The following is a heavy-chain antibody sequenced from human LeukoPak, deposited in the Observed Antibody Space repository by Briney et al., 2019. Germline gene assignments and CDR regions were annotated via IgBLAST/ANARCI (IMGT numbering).Heavy chain of an antibody. CDR2: ISSSGSTI. D-gene: IGHD6-13*01. V-gene: IGHV3-11*01. J-gene: IGHJ4*02. CDR1: GSTFGTYY. Sequence: PGGSLRLSCAPSGSTFGTYYMGWIRQPPGKGLEWVSYISSSGSTIYYADSVKGRFTISRDNAKNSLYLQMNSLRAEDTAVYYCARDLIGIAYRGAFYYWGQGTLVTVSS. CDR3: ARDLIGIAYRGAFYY.